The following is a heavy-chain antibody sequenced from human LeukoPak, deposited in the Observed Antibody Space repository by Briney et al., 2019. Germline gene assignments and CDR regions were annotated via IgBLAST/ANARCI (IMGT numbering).Heavy chain of an antibody. V-gene: IGHV3-48*04. CDR3: ARVGASYGALDY. CDR1: GFTFSSYG. J-gene: IGHJ4*02. D-gene: IGHD1-26*01. CDR2: ISSSASTI. Sequence: PGRSLRLSCAASGFTFSSYGMHWVRQAPGKGLEWVSFISSSASTIFYADSVKGRFTISRDNARNSLYLQMNSLRSEDTAIYYCARVGASYGALDYWGQGALVTVSS.